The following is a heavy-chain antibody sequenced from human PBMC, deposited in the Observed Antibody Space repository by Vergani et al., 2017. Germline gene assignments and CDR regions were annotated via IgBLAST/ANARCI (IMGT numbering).Heavy chain of an antibody. J-gene: IGHJ5*02. CDR1: GFSFNSYW. D-gene: IGHD1-14*01. Sequence: DVHLAESGGGFFQPGGSLRLSCSASGFSFNSYWMHWVRQVPGKGLLWVSRIKSDGSITAYADSVKGRFTISRDNSKSTMYLQMNSLRDEDTGVYYCARDLRLLYNRFDPWGQGTLVTVSS. V-gene: IGHV3-74*03. CDR3: ARDLRLLYNRFDP. CDR2: IKSDGSIT.